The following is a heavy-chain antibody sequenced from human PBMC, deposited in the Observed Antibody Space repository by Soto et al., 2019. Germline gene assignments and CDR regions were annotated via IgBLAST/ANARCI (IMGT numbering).Heavy chain of an antibody. CDR2: ISGSGGST. J-gene: IGHJ6*02. CDR1: GVTVKISA. Sequence: PWGSMEIACAASGVTVKISAVTGVRKAQGKGLEWVSAISGSGGSTYYADSVKGRFTISRDNSKNTLYLQMNSLRAEDTAVYYCAKDRGKTIFGVVIRSGGMDVWGQGTTVTVSS. D-gene: IGHD3-3*01. CDR3: AKDRGKTIFGVVIRSGGMDV. V-gene: IGHV3-23*01.